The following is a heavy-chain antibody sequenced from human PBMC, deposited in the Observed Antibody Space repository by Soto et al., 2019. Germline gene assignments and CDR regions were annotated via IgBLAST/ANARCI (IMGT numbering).Heavy chain of an antibody. CDR1: GDSVSSYNGA. CDR2: TYYRSKWYS. J-gene: IGHJ4*02. CDR3: AREEGVGYDTAFYYPPFGH. V-gene: IGHV6-1*01. D-gene: IGHD2-8*02. Sequence: SQTLSLTCVISGDSVSSYNGAWNWIRQSPSRGLEWLGRTYYRSKWYSDYALSVRSRISINPDTSKNQFSLQLNSVTPEDTAVYFCAREEGVGYDTAFYYPPFGHWGQGTLVTVSS.